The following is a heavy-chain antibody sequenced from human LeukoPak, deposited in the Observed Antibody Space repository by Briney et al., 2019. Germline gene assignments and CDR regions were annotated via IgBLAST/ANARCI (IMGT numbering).Heavy chain of an antibody. CDR1: GGTFSSYA. D-gene: IGHD2-2*01. V-gene: IGHV1-69*05. CDR2: IIPIFGTA. J-gene: IGHJ6*03. CDR3: ARDQPRDCSSTSCSPYYYYYMDV. Sequence: SVKVSCKASGGTFSSYAISWVRQAPGQGLEWMGGIIPIFGTANYAQKFQGRVTITTDESTSTAYMELSSLRSEDTAVYYCARDQPRDCSSTSCSPYYYYYMDVWGKGTTVTVSS.